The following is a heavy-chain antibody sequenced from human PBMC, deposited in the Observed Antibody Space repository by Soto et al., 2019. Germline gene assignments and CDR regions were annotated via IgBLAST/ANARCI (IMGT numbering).Heavy chain of an antibody. CDR3: ARQLWDDSGWSSDYFYYPMAV. CDR1: GYAYTRYA. V-gene: IGHV1-3*01. CDR2: INAGNGNT. D-gene: IGHD6-19*01. Sequence: ESSVKGAWKSSGYAYTRYAMHWVRQAHEQRLEWMGWINAGNGNTKYSQKFQGRVTITRDTSASTAYMELSSLKASDTDMYYCARQLWDDSGWSSDYFYYPMAVWGQGSTVTVSS. J-gene: IGHJ6*02.